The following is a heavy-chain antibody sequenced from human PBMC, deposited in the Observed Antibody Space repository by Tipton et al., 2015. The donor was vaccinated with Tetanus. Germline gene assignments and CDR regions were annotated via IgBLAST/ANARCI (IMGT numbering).Heavy chain of an antibody. CDR1: GGSISSGGYY. CDR2: IYYSGST. D-gene: IGHD3-22*01. V-gene: IGHV4-31*03. J-gene: IGHJ5*02. CDR3: AREVREMRDSSCCWFDP. Sequence: TLSLTCTVSGGSISSGGYYWSWIRQHPGKGLEWIGYIYYSGSTYYNPPLKSRVTISVDTSKNQFSLKLSSVTAADTAVYYCAREVREMRDSSCCWFDPWGQGTLVAVSS.